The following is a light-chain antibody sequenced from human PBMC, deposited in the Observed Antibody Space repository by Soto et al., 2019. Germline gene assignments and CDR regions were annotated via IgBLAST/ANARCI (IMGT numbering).Light chain of an antibody. Sequence: QSALTQPASVSGSPGQSITISCTGTSSDVGGYNYVPWYQHHPGKAPKLMIYEVSNRPSGVSNRFSGSKSGNKASLTISGLQAEDESDYYCSSYTSGSSAYVFGTGTKGTGL. CDR2: EVS. V-gene: IGLV2-14*01. J-gene: IGLJ1*01. CDR1: SSDVGGYNY. CDR3: SSYTSGSSAYV.